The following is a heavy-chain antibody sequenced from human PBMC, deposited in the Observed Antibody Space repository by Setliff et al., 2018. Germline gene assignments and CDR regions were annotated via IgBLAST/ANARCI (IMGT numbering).Heavy chain of an antibody. D-gene: IGHD3-22*01. J-gene: IGHJ4*02. CDR3: ARGGYYYIRSYFDY. V-gene: IGHV3-74*03. Sequence: GSLRLSCAASGFIFSGYWMHWVRQAPGKGLMWVSRMHSDDRSITYADSVKGRFTISRDNAKNMLYLQMNSLRAEDTAVYYCARGGYYYIRSYFDYWGQGTLVTVSS. CDR2: MHSDDRSI. CDR1: GFIFSGYW.